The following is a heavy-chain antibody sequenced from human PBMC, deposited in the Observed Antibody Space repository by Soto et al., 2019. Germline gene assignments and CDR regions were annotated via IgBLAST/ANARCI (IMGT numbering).Heavy chain of an antibody. D-gene: IGHD6-19*01. V-gene: IGHV3-23*01. J-gene: IGHJ1*01. Sequence: PGGSLRLSCAASGFTFSSYAMSWVRQAPGKGLEWVSALSGSGGSTYYADSVKGRFTISRDNSKNTLYLQMNSLRAEDTAVYYCAKKSQWLVRGYFQHWGQGTLVTVSS. CDR3: AKKSQWLVRGYFQH. CDR1: GFTFSSYA. CDR2: LSGSGGST.